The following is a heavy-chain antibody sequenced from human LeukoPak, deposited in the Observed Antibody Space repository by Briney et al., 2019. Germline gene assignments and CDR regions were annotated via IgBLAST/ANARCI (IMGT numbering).Heavy chain of an antibody. CDR3: ARTYYYDSSGYFAFDI. J-gene: IGHJ3*02. D-gene: IGHD3-22*01. CDR1: GGSMNTYY. V-gene: IGHV4-59*12. CDR2: IYHSGST. Sequence: SETLSLTCTVSGGSMNTYYWTWIRQPPGKGLEWIGYIYHSGSTKYNPSLKSRVTISVDTSKNQFSLKLSSVTAADTAVYYCARTYYYDSSGYFAFDIWGQGTMVTVSS.